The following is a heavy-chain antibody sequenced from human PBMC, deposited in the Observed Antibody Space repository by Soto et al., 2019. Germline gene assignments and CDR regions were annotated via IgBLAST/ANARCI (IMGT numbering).Heavy chain of an antibody. J-gene: IGHJ6*02. Sequence: SETLSLTCTVSGGSTSSSSYYWGWIRQPPGKGLEWIGSIYYSGSTYYNPSLKSRVTISVDTSKNQFSLKLSSVTAADTAVYYCEGGGNIVVVPAAPGEYYYGMDVWGQGTTVTVSS. CDR2: IYYSGST. CDR3: EGGGNIVVVPAAPGEYYYGMDV. CDR1: GGSTSSSSYY. D-gene: IGHD2-2*01. V-gene: IGHV4-39*01.